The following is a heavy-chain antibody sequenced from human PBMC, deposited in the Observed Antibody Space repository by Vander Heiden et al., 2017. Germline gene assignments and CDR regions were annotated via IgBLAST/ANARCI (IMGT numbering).Heavy chain of an antibody. D-gene: IGHD2-2*01. CDR3: ARVYCSSTSCLYYFDF. Sequence: QVQLVQSGADVTKPRASVTLSCEASGYTFSTYALHWVRQAPGQRLEWMGWINAGNGDTQYSQKFQGRFTITRDTSASTTYMELSSLRSEDTAVYYCARVYCSSTSCLYYFDFWGQGTLVTVSS. CDR1: GYTFSTYA. V-gene: IGHV1-3*01. J-gene: IGHJ4*02. CDR2: INAGNGDT.